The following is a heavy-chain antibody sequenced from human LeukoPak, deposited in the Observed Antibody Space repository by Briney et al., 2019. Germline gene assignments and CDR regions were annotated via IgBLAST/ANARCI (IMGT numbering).Heavy chain of an antibody. Sequence: PGGSLRLSCAASGFTFSSYGMHWVRQAPGKGLEWVANIKQDGSEEYYVDSVKDRFTISRDNAKDSLYLQMNSLRAEDTAVYYCAGDVWSGYFRLDDYWGQGTLVTVSS. D-gene: IGHD3-3*01. CDR1: GFTFSSYG. CDR2: IKQDGSEE. V-gene: IGHV3-7*01. CDR3: AGDVWSGYFRLDDY. J-gene: IGHJ4*02.